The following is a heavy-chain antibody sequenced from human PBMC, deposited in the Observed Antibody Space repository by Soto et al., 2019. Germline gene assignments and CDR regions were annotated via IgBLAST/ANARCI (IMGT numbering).Heavy chain of an antibody. Sequence: SETLSLTCTVSGDSISVGYYWSWIRQHPGKDLEWIGYVSPSGTTYYNPSLKSRVSISTDRSKNQFSLEVRSVTAADTAVYYCARNRGSYGMDVWGQGTTITAYS. CDR2: VSPSGTT. CDR3: ARNRGSYGMDV. V-gene: IGHV4-31*03. J-gene: IGHJ6*02. CDR1: GDSISVGYY.